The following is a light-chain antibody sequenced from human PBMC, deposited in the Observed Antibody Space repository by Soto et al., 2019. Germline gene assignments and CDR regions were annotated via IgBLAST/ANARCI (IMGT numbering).Light chain of an antibody. CDR3: QQRTNWRGT. J-gene: IGKJ1*01. CDR1: QSVNNY. Sequence: EIVLTQSPATLSLSPGERGTLSCRASQSVNNYLGWYQQKPGQPPRLLIYDTYRRATGVPARFSGSGSGTDFTLTISSLEPEDFAVYHCQQRTNWRGTFGQGTKVESK. V-gene: IGKV3-11*01. CDR2: DTY.